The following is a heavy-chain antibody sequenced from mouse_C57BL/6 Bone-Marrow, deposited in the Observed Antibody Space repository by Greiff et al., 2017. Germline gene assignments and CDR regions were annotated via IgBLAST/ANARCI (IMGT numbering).Heavy chain of an antibody. CDR3: AKKSGYDRYYAMDY. V-gene: IGHV2-5*01. Sequence: VQLQQSGPGLVQPSQSLSITCTVSGFSLTSYGVHWVRQSPGKGLEWLGVIWGGGSTDYNAAFMSRLSITKDNSKSQVSFKMNSLQADDTAIYYCAKKSGYDRYYAMDYWGQGTSVTVSS. D-gene: IGHD2-2*01. CDR2: IWGGGST. J-gene: IGHJ4*01. CDR1: GFSLTSYG.